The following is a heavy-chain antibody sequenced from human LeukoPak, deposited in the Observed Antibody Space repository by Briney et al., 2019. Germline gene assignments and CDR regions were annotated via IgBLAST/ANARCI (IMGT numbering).Heavy chain of an antibody. V-gene: IGHV4-4*02. CDR3: ARGYYYDSSGYDY. CDR2: IYHSGST. CDR1: GGSVSSSNW. Sequence: SETLSLTCAVSGGSVSSSNWWSWVRQPPGKGLEWIGEIYHSGSTNYNPSLKSRDTISVDKSKNQFSLKLSSVTAADTAVYYCARGYYYDSSGYDYWGQGTLVTVSS. J-gene: IGHJ4*02. D-gene: IGHD3-22*01.